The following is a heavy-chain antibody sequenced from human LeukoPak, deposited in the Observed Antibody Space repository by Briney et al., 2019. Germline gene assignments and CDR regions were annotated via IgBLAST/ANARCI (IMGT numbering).Heavy chain of an antibody. CDR1: GLFLSSYE. Sequence: PGGSLRLSCAASGLFLSSYEMNWVRQAPGKGLEWVSYISPSGGTIYYADSVKGRFTISRDNAKNSLYLRMNSLRAEDTAIYYCARGGIRFLELWGQGTLVTVSS. CDR2: ISPSGGTI. V-gene: IGHV3-48*03. D-gene: IGHD3-3*01. J-gene: IGHJ4*02. CDR3: ARGGIRFLEL.